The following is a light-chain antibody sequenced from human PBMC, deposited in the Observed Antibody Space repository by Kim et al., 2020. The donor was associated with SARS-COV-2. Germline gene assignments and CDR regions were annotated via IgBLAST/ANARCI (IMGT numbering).Light chain of an antibody. CDR2: EAS. J-gene: IGKJ2*03. V-gene: IGKV1-5*01. CDR1: RRVSNW. CDR3: QQYEDSPYS. Sequence: SASIGDRVVITCRTSRRVSNWLAWYQQKPGKGPNLLIFEASTLESGVPSRFRGRGSGTEFTLTITSLLPEDFATYYCQQYEDSPYSFGQGTKLEI.